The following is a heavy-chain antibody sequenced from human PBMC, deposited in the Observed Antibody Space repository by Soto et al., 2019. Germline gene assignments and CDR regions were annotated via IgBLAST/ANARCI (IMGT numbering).Heavy chain of an antibody. D-gene: IGHD2-21*02. CDR1: GSTFSSYT. Sequence: QVKLVQSGAEVRKPGSSVEVSCMASGSTFSSYTVNWVRQAPGQGLEWIGRIIPVLGVTYDARRFQGRVTITADRSRETTYMXLTSLTSEDTAVYYCARRRYCGVDCYNKFYYGMDVWGQGTTVTVSS. CDR2: IIPVLGVT. J-gene: IGHJ6*02. CDR3: ARRRYCGVDCYNKFYYGMDV. V-gene: IGHV1-69*02.